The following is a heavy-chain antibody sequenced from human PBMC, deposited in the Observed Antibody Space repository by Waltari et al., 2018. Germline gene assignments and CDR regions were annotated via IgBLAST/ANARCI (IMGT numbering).Heavy chain of an antibody. V-gene: IGHV3-23*01. J-gene: IGHJ4*02. CDR3: AKGNRGGYYPLPFDY. D-gene: IGHD3-22*01. Sequence: EVQLLESGGGLVQPGGSLRLSCAASGFTFSSYAMSWVRQAPGRGLEWVSAISGSGGSTYYADSVKGRFTISRDNAKNTLYLQMNSLRAEDTAVYYCAKGNRGGYYPLPFDYWGQGTLVTVSS. CDR1: GFTFSSYA. CDR2: ISGSGGST.